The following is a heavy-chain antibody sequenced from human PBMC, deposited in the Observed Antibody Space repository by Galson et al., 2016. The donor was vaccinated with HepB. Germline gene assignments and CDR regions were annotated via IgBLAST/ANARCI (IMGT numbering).Heavy chain of an antibody. Sequence: SLTLSCAASGFTFKTYVIHWVRQAPGRGLEWVAAISHDGNKKYFADSVKGRFTVSRDNSMNTLFLQMGSLRVDDTAVYYCARGDPWYSSGWGPDHSGQGTLVSVSS. CDR1: GFTFKTYV. V-gene: IGHV3-33*01. CDR3: ARGDPWYSSGWGPDH. J-gene: IGHJ4*02. D-gene: IGHD6-19*01. CDR2: ISHDGNKK.